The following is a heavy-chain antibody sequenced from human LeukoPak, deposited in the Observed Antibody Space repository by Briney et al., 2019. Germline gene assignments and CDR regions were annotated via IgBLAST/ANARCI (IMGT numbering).Heavy chain of an antibody. Sequence: TSETLSLTCTVSGGSISSYYWSWIRQPPGKGLEWIGYIYYSGSTNYNPSLKSRVTISLDTSGNQFSLKLSSVTAADTAVYYCASGYCGGACQLGGVDMWGQGTMVTVSS. CDR2: IYYSGST. J-gene: IGHJ3*02. CDR1: GGSISSYY. D-gene: IGHD2-21*02. CDR3: ASGYCGGACQLGGVDM. V-gene: IGHV4-59*01.